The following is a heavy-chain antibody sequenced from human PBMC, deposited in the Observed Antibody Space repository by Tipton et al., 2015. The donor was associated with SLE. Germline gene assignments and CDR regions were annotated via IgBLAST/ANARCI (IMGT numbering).Heavy chain of an antibody. CDR1: GYSISSGYY. J-gene: IGHJ4*02. CDR3: ARGGGSYYDY. D-gene: IGHD1-26*01. CDR2: LYHRGST. Sequence: TLSLTCAVSGYSISSGYYWGWIRKPPGKGLEWIGTLYHRGSTYYNPSLKSRVTISLDTSKNQFSLRVNSVTAADTAVYYCARGGGSYYDYWGQGTLVTVSS. V-gene: IGHV4-38-2*01.